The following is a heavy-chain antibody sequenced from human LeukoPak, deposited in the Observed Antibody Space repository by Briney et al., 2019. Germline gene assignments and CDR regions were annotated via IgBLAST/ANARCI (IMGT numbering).Heavy chain of an antibody. CDR1: GGSISSYY. Sequence: PSETLSLTCTVSGGSISSYYWSWIRQPPGKGLEWIGYIYHSESTNYNPSLKSRVTISVDTSKNQISLKLSSVTAADTAVYYCAREKLTGDSGAFDIWGQGTMVTVSS. D-gene: IGHD7-27*01. CDR3: AREKLTGDSGAFDI. CDR2: IYHSEST. V-gene: IGHV4-59*01. J-gene: IGHJ3*02.